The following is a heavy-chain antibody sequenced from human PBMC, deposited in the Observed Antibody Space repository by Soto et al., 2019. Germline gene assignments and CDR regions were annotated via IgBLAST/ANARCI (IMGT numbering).Heavy chain of an antibody. CDR3: AHSNVPYLFDS. CDR1: GFSLTTSGVG. V-gene: IGHV2-5*02. CDR2: IYWDDDK. Sequence: QITLKESGPTLVKPTQTLTLTCSFSGFSLTTSGVGVGWIRQPPGKALEWLALIYWDDDKRYSPSLKSRLTIRKNPSKTQVVLTMTNLDPVDTATYYCAHSNVPYLFDSWGQGTLVMVSS. D-gene: IGHD3-10*02. J-gene: IGHJ4*02.